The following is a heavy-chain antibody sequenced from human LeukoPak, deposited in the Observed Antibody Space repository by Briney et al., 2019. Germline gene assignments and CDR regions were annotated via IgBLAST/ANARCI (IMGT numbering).Heavy chain of an antibody. D-gene: IGHD3-10*02. V-gene: IGHV3-9*01. CDR1: GFTFDDYA. Sequence: SLRLSCAASGFTFDDYAMHWVRQAPGKGLEWVSGISWNSGSIGYADSVKGRFPISRDNAKNSLYLQMNSLRAEDTAVYYCAELGITMIGGVWGKGTTVTISS. J-gene: IGHJ6*04. CDR3: AELGITMIGGV. CDR2: ISWNSGSI.